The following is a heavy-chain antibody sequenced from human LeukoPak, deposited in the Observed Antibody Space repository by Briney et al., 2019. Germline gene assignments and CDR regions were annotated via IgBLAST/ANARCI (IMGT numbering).Heavy chain of an antibody. J-gene: IGHJ4*02. CDR2: ISTGGST. CDR1: GGSMRNYF. D-gene: IGHD6-13*01. V-gene: IGHV4-4*07. Sequence: SETLSLTCTVSGGSMRNYFWNWVRQPAGEGLEWIGRISTGGSTDYNPSLESRLTMSVDTSKNQFSLRLRSVTAADTAVYYCARDGSSSWPFDFWGQGTLVTVSS. CDR3: ARDGSSSWPFDF.